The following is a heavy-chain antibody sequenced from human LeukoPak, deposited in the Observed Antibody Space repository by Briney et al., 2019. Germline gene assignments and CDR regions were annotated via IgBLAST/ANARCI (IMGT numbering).Heavy chain of an antibody. J-gene: IGHJ4*02. CDR1: GFTFSSYS. Sequence: GGSLRLSCGASGFTFSSYSMNWVRQAPGKGLEWVSSISSSSSYIYYADSVKGRFTISRDNAKNSLYLQMNSLRVEDTAVYYCARRYCSSTTCPTDYWGQGTLVTVSS. CDR2: ISSSSSYI. D-gene: IGHD2-2*01. CDR3: ARRYCSSTTCPTDY. V-gene: IGHV3-21*01.